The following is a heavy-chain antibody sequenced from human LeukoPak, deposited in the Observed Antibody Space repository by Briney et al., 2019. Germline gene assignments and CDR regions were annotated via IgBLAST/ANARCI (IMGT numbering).Heavy chain of an antibody. CDR2: ISGSGGST. CDR3: SRDPRHNDY. J-gene: IGHJ4*02. Sequence: PGGSLRLSCAASGFTFSSYGMSWVRQAPGKGLEWVSAISGSGGSTYYADSVKGRFTISRDNAKNSLYLHMNSLTVEDTAVYYCSRDPRHNDYWGQGTLVIVSS. V-gene: IGHV3-23*01. CDR1: GFTFSSYG.